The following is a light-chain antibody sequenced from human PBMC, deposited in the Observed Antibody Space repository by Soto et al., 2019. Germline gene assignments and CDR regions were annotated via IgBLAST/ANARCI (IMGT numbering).Light chain of an antibody. CDR3: SSYSSSSTLYV. CDR2: EVS. J-gene: IGLJ1*01. V-gene: IGLV2-14*01. CDR1: SSDVGAYNY. Sequence: QSALTQPASVSGSPGQSITISCTGTSSDVGAYNYVSWYQQHPGKGPKLIIYEVSNRPSGVSNRFSGSKSGITASLTISGRRAEDEADYSCSSYSSSSTLYVFGTGTKLTVL.